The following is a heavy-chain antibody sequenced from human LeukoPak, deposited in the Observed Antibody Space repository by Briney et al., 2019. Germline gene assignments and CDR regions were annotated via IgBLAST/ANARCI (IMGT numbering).Heavy chain of an antibody. Sequence: ASVKVSCTASGYTFTGYYIHWVRQAPGQGLEWMGWINPNSGGTNYAQKFQGRVTMTRDTSISTAYMELSRLRSDDTAVYYCARTYYYDSTHKFDYWGQGTLVTVSS. CDR3: ARTYYYDSTHKFDY. J-gene: IGHJ4*02. CDR2: INPNSGGT. V-gene: IGHV1-2*02. CDR1: GYTFTGYY. D-gene: IGHD3-22*01.